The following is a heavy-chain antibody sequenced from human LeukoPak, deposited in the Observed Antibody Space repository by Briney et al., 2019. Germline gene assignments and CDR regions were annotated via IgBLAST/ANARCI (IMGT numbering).Heavy chain of an antibody. J-gene: IGHJ4*01. V-gene: IGHV3-74*01. Sequence: RGGSETLSCAASGFTYSGHCLHWLRQAPGKGLVWVSGISSNGSTTNYADSVKGRFTISRDNARNTLYLQMSSLSAEDTAVYYCVRDLAGSGYGGEFDNWG. D-gene: IGHD5-12*01. CDR3: VRDLAGSGYGGEFDN. CDR1: GFTYSGHC. CDR2: ISSNGSTT.